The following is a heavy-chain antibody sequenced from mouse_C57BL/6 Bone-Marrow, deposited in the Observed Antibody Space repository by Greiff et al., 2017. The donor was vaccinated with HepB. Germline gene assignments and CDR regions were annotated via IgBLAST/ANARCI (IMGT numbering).Heavy chain of an antibody. CDR2: INPSNGGT. Sequence: QVQLKQPGTELVKPGASVKLSCKASGYTFTSYRMHWVKQRPGQGLEWIGNINPSNGGTNYNEKFKSKATLTVDKSSSTAYMQLSSLTSEDSAVYYWARRDYYDLPWFAYWGQGTLVTVSA. CDR3: ARRDYYDLPWFAY. CDR1: GYTFTSYR. D-gene: IGHD2-4*01. V-gene: IGHV1-53*01. J-gene: IGHJ3*01.